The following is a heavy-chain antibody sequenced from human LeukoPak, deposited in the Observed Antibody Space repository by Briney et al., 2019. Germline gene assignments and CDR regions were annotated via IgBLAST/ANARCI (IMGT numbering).Heavy chain of an antibody. J-gene: IGHJ5*02. CDR1: GGSISSSNW. V-gene: IGHV4-4*02. D-gene: IGHD1-14*01. CDR3: AGLIRPGWFDP. CDR2: IYHSGST. Sequence: SETLSLTCAVSGGSISSSNWWSWVRQPPGKGLEWIGEIYHSGSTNYNPSLKSRVTISVDTSKNQFSLKLSSVTAADTAVYYCAGLIRPGWFDPWGQGTLVTVSS.